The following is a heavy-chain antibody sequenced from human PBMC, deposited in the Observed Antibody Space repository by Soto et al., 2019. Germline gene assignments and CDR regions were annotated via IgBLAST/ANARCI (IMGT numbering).Heavy chain of an antibody. V-gene: IGHV3-21*01. D-gene: IGHD3-3*01. CDR2: ISSSSYI. Sequence: GGSLRLSCAASGFTVSSNYMSWVRQAPGKGLEWVSAISSSSYIYYADSVKGRFTISRDNAKNSLYLQMNSLRAEDTAVYYCARSYLPDLEWLLFDYYYSYMDVWGKGTTVTVS. CDR1: GFTVSSNY. CDR3: ARSYLPDLEWLLFDYYYSYMDV. J-gene: IGHJ6*03.